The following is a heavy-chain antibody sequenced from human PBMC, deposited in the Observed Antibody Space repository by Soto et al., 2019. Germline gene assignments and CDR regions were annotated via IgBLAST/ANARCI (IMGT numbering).Heavy chain of an antibody. CDR1: GFTFSSYG. Sequence: QVQLVESGGGVVQPGRSLRLSCAASGFTFSSYGMHWVRQAPGKGLEWVAVISYDGSNKYYADPVKGRFTISRDNSKNALYLQMNSLRAEDTAVYYCASQVDYGDYDFDYWGQGTLVTVSS. D-gene: IGHD4-17*01. CDR2: ISYDGSNK. CDR3: ASQVDYGDYDFDY. J-gene: IGHJ4*02. V-gene: IGHV3-30*03.